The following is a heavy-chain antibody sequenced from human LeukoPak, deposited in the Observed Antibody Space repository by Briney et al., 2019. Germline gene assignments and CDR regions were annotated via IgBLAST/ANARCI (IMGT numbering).Heavy chain of an antibody. CDR2: IWYDGSNK. V-gene: IGHV3-33*07. J-gene: IGHJ4*02. CDR1: GFTFSNYA. Sequence: GRSLRLSCAASGFTFSNYAMFWVRRPPGMGLEWVAVIWYDGSNKYYADSVKGRFTISRDNSKNTLYLQMNSLRAEDTAVYYCARPRSGWWDFDYWGQGTLVTVSS. CDR3: ARPRSGWWDFDY. D-gene: IGHD6-19*01.